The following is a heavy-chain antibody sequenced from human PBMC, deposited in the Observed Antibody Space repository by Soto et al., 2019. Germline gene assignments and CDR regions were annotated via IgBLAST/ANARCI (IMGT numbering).Heavy chain of an antibody. CDR2: INAGNGNT. D-gene: IGHD2-15*01. V-gene: IGHV1-3*01. Sequence: QGQLVQSGAEVKKPGASVQVSCKASGYTFTSYPMHWVRQDPGQRLWWMGRINAGNGNTKYSQKFQGRVTMTRDTSASTAYMELSRVGSEDTAVYYCARGSVVGCALWGQGTLFTVSS. CDR1: GYTFTSYP. CDR3: ARGSVVGCAL. J-gene: IGHJ5*02.